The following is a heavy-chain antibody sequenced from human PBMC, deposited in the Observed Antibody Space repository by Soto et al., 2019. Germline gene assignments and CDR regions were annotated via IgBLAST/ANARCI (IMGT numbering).Heavy chain of an antibody. J-gene: IGHJ4*02. V-gene: IGHV3-11*01. D-gene: IGHD2-8*01. CDR3: ARDNGGSVDY. CDR1: GFTFSDSY. CDR2: INSSSATS. Sequence: QMLLVESGGHLVKPGGSLRLSCAASGFTFSDSYMSWIRRAPGKGLEWVSYINSSSATSNNGDSVRGRFTISRDNAMNSLYLQMNSLSAEDTAVYYCARDNGGSVDYWGQGTLVTVSS.